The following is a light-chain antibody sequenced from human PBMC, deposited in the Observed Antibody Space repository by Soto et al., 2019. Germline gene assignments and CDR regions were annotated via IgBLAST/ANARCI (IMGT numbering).Light chain of an antibody. Sequence: QAVLTQPASVSGSPGQSITIACTGASSDVGGYNYVSWYQQYPGKPPKLKIYEVSNRPSGLSDRFSGSKSANTASMTISGLQAEDEAYYFCSSYASSNAYVLGTGNKVNVL. J-gene: IGLJ1*01. CDR2: EVS. CDR3: SSYASSNAYV. V-gene: IGLV2-14*01. CDR1: SSDVGGYNY.